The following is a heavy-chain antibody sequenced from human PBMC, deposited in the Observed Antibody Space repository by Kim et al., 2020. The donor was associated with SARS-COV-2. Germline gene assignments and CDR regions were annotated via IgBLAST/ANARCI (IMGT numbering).Heavy chain of an antibody. CDR1: GYTFTGYY. V-gene: IGHV1-2*04. Sequence: ASVKVSCKASGYTFTGYYMHWVRQAPGQGLEWMGWINPNSGGTNYAQKFQGWVTMTRDTSISTAYMELSRLRSDDTAVYYCARDPGGDGSGSYYKSPYWYFDLWGRGTLVTVSS. D-gene: IGHD3-10*01. J-gene: IGHJ2*01. CDR3: ARDPGGDGSGSYYKSPYWYFDL. CDR2: INPNSGGT.